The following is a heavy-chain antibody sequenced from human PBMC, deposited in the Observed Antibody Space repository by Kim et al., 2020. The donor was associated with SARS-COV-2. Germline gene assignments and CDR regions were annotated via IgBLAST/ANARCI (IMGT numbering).Heavy chain of an antibody. D-gene: IGHD4-4*01. V-gene: IGHV3-30*18. CDR3: AKLPMVKHDYSNQIGIGHHDP. Sequence: GGSLRLSCAASGFTFSSYGMHWVRQAPGKGLEWVAVISYDGSNKYYADSVKGRFTISRDNSKNTLYLQMNSLRAEDTAVYYCAKLPMVKHDYSNQIGIGHHDPWGQGTLVTFSS. CDR1: GFTFSSYG. CDR2: ISYDGSNK. J-gene: IGHJ5*02.